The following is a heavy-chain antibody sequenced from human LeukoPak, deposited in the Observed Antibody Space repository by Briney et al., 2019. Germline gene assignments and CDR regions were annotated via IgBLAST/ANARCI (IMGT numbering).Heavy chain of an antibody. CDR3: ARSWDARLNFDY. CDR2: IYSGGST. V-gene: IGHV3-66*02. CDR1: GFTFRSYA. Sequence: QPGGSLRLSCAASGFTFRSYAMSWVRQAPRKGLEWVSVIYSGGSTFYADSVKGRFTISRDNSKNTLWLQMNSLRAEDTAVYYCARSWDARLNFDYWGQGTLVTVSS. J-gene: IGHJ4*02. D-gene: IGHD1-26*01.